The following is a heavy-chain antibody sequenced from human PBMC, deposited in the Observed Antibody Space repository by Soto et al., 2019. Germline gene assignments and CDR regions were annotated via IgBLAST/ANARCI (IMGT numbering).Heavy chain of an antibody. CDR3: ARGWDANS. D-gene: IGHD6-19*01. V-gene: IGHV4-61*01. CDR1: GASVSSGNQY. Sequence: QVLMHESGPGLVKPSETLSLTGTVSGASVSSGNQYWSWIRQPPGKRLEWIGFIYNSVITNYSPSLKSRVSISADTSRNQFSLKMSSVTAADTAVYYCARGWDANSWGQGALVTVSS. J-gene: IGHJ4*02. CDR2: IYNSVIT.